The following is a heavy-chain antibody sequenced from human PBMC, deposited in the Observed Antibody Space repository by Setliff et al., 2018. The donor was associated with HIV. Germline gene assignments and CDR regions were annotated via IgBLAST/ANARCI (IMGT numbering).Heavy chain of an antibody. Sequence: PGGSLRLSCAASGFTFSSHWMSWIRQAPGKGLEWVASIKQDGSEKYFVDSVKGRFTISRDNAKDSMFLQMNSLRGEDTAVYYCAAVFTGEPGRSLDYWGQGTPVTVSS. V-gene: IGHV3-7*01. D-gene: IGHD1-26*01. CDR3: AAVFTGEPGRSLDY. CDR1: GFTFSSHW. J-gene: IGHJ4*02. CDR2: IKQDGSEK.